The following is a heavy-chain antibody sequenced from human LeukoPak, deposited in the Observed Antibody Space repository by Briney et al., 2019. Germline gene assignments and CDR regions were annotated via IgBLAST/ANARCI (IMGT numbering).Heavy chain of an antibody. Sequence: SETLSLTCTVSGGSISSYYWSWIRQPAGKGLEWIGRIYTSGSTNYNPSLKSRVTMSVDTSKNQLSLKLSSVTAADTAVYYCARSRDYYDSRSFDYWGQGTLVTVSS. D-gene: IGHD3-22*01. V-gene: IGHV4-4*07. J-gene: IGHJ4*02. CDR1: GGSISSYY. CDR2: IYTSGST. CDR3: ARSRDYYDSRSFDY.